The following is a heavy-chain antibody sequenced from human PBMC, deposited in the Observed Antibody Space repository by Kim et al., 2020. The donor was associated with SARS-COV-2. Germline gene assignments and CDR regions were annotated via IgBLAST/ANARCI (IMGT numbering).Heavy chain of an antibody. Sequence: GSLRLSCVASGFGFSSHAMHWVRQAPGKGLEWVAIISTVGATAYPDSAKGRFTISRDNSQDALFLQMDSLRPDDTAVYYCAREWADSDSSGYDSWGQGT. CDR1: GFGFSSHA. J-gene: IGHJ4*02. V-gene: IGHV3-30-3*01. CDR2: ISTVGATA. CDR3: AREWADSDSSGYDS. D-gene: IGHD3-22*01.